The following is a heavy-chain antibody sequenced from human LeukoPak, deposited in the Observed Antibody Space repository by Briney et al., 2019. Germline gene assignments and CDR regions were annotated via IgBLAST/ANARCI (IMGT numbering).Heavy chain of an antibody. Sequence: ASVKVSCKVSGYTLTELSMHWVRQAPGKGLEWMGGFDPEDGETIYAQKFQGRVTMTEDTSTDTAYMELSSLRSEDTAVHYCATEMPHSSGWSGFDYWGQGTLVTVSS. D-gene: IGHD6-19*01. V-gene: IGHV1-24*01. CDR3: ATEMPHSSGWSGFDY. CDR1: GYTLTELS. CDR2: FDPEDGET. J-gene: IGHJ4*02.